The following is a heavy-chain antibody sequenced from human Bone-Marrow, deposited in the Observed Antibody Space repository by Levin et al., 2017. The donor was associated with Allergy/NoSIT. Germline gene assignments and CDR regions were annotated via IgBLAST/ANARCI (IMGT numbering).Heavy chain of an antibody. J-gene: IGHJ6*02. V-gene: IGHV1-46*01. D-gene: IGHD5-18*01. CDR2: INPSGGST. Sequence: GESLKISCKASGYTFTSYYMHWVRQAPGQGLEWMGIINPSGGSTSYAQKFQGRVTMTRDTSTSTVYMELSSLRSEDTAVYYCARVGWGDTAMAIPARPYYYYYGMDVWGQGTTVTVSS. CDR1: GYTFTSYY. CDR3: ARVGWGDTAMAIPARPYYYYYGMDV.